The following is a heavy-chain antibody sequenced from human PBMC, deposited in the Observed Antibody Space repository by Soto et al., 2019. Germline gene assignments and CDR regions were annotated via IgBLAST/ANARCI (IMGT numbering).Heavy chain of an antibody. Sequence: SLRLSCATSGFAFSSYWKNWVRQVPGKGLEWVANIKQGGSEINYVDSVRGRFTISRDNANSSLYLQMNSLRAEDTAVFYCVRSSGWTGDYWCQGILVIASS. CDR3: VRSSGWTGDY. J-gene: IGHJ4*02. V-gene: IGHV3-7*04. CDR1: GFAFSSYW. CDR2: IKQGGSEI. D-gene: IGHD3-10*01.